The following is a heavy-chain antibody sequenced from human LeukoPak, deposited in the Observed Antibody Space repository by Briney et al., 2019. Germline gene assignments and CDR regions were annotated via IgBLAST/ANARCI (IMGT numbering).Heavy chain of an antibody. CDR3: ARDRVHYDILTGYYH. CDR1: GFTFSSYA. CDR2: ISYDGSNK. D-gene: IGHD3-9*01. Sequence: SGRSLRLSCAASGFTFSSYAMHWVRQAPGKGLEWVAVISYDGSNKYYADSVKGRFTISRDNSKNTLYLQMNSLRAEDTAVYYCARDRVHYDILTGYYHWGQGTLVTVSS. J-gene: IGHJ4*02. V-gene: IGHV3-30*04.